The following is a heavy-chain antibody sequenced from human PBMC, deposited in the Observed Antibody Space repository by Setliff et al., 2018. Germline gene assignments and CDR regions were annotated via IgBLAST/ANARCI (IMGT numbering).Heavy chain of an antibody. V-gene: IGHV4-61*09. Sequence: SETLSLTCTVSGGSISSGSYYWSWIRQPAGKGLEWIGHIYTSGSTNYNPSLKSRVTISVDTSKNQFSLKLSSVTATDTAVYYCASYRQDVNYWGQGTQVTVSS. D-gene: IGHD4-4*01. CDR3: ASYRQDVNY. CDR2: IYTSGST. CDR1: GGSISSGSYY. J-gene: IGHJ4*02.